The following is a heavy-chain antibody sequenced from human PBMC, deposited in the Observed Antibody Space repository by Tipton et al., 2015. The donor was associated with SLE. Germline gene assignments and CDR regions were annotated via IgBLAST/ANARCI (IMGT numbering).Heavy chain of an antibody. CDR3: ARVRGRGYCQH. CDR1: GGSISSSNW. V-gene: IGHV4-4*02. CDR2: IYYSGST. D-gene: IGHD3-10*01. Sequence: TLSLTCAVSGGSISSSNWWSWVRQPPGKGLEWIGYIYYSGSTNYNPSLKSRVTISVDTSKNQFSLKLSSVTAADTAVYYCARVRGRGYCQHWGQGTLVTVSS. J-gene: IGHJ1*01.